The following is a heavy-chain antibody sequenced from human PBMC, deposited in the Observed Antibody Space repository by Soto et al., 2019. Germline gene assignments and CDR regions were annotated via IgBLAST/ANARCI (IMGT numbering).Heavy chain of an antibody. CDR1: GFTFSDFY. Sequence: QVQLVESGGGLVKPGGSLRLSCAASGFTFSDFYMRWIRQAPGQGLEWISYISSGSTNIFYADSVKGRFTVSRDNAKNSVYLQMDSLRAEDTAVYYCARDRNAAGSDYWGQGTLVTVSS. D-gene: IGHD1-1*01. J-gene: IGHJ4*02. CDR3: ARDRNAAGSDY. CDR2: ISSGSTNI. V-gene: IGHV3-11*01.